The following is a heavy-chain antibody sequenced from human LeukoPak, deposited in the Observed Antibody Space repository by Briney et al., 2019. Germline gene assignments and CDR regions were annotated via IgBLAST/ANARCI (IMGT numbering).Heavy chain of an antibody. CDR1: GYTFTGYY. J-gene: IGHJ3*02. D-gene: IGHD3-10*01. CDR2: INPNSGGT. V-gene: IGHV1-2*02. Sequence: GASVKVSCKASGYTFTGYYMHWVRRAPGQGVEWMGWINPNSGGTNYEQNFQGRVTMTRDTSISTAYMELSRLRSDDTAVYYCARGAYGSGWEAFDIWGQGTMVTVSS. CDR3: ARGAYGSGWEAFDI.